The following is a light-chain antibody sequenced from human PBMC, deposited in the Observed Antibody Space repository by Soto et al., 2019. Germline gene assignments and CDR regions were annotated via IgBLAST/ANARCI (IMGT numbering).Light chain of an antibody. V-gene: IGKV3-20*01. Sequence: EIVLTQSPGTLSLSPGERATLSCMASQSVSSSYLAWYQQKPGQAPRLLIYGASSRATGIPDRLSGSGSGTEFTLTISSLQSEDFAVYYCQQYNNWPPWTFGQGTKVDIK. J-gene: IGKJ1*01. CDR1: QSVSSSY. CDR3: QQYNNWPPWT. CDR2: GAS.